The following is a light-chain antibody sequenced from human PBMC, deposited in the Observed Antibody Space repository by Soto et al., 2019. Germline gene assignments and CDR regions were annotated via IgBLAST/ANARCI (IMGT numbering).Light chain of an antibody. Sequence: EIVVTQSPATLSLSPGQRATLSCRASQSVSSKLAWYQQRPGQAPRLLIYGASTRATGIPARFSGSGSGTGFTLTISSLQSEDFAVYYCQQYVTSHTFGGGTKVDI. J-gene: IGKJ4*01. CDR1: QSVSSK. CDR2: GAS. CDR3: QQYVTSHT. V-gene: IGKV3-15*01.